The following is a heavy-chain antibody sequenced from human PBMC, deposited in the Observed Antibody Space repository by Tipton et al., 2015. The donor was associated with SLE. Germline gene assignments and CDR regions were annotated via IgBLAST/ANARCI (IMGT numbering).Heavy chain of an antibody. J-gene: IGHJ1*01. Sequence: TLSLTCTVSGGSISSSSYYWGRIRQPPGKGLEWIGSIHYSGSTYYNPSLKSRVTISVDTSKNQFSLKLSSVTAADTAVYYCAGMTTVTKYFQHWGQGTLVTVSS. D-gene: IGHD4-11*01. CDR3: AGMTTVTKYFQH. CDR2: IHYSGST. V-gene: IGHV4-39*07. CDR1: GGSISSSSYY.